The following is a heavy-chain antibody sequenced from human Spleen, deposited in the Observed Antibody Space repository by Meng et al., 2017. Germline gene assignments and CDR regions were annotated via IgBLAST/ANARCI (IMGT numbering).Heavy chain of an antibody. CDR2: FNPNGDDT. V-gene: IGHV1-46*01. CDR3: AREKSPGHFDY. Sequence: QVQLVQSGAEVKKPGVSLKLSCETSGFTFTTYFMHWLRQAPGQGLQWMGLFNPNGDDTTYSPRFQGRITLTGDTSTSTLYMELSSLRSEDTAVYYCAREKSPGHFDYWGQGTLVTVSS. CDR1: GFTFTTYF. J-gene: IGHJ4*02.